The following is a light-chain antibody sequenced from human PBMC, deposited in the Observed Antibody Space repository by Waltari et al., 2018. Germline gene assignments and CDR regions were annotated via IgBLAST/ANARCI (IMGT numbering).Light chain of an antibody. CDR3: SSFAGRWV. CDR2: EVT. CDR1: SSAFAHYTF. J-gene: IGLJ3*02. V-gene: IGLV2-8*01. Sequence: QSALTQPPSASGSPGQSVTIPCTGTSSAFAHYTFVSWYQQHPGKAPKVIIYEVTKRSSGVPDRFSGSKSGNTASLTVSGLQAEDEADYYCSSFAGRWVFGGGTKLTVL.